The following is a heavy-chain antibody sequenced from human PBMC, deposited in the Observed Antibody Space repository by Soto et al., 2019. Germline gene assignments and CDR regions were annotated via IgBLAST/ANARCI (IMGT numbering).Heavy chain of an antibody. D-gene: IGHD6-19*01. CDR3: AKDGAGYSSGWYSEEEAFDI. CDR2: ISGSGGST. CDR1: GFTFSSYA. V-gene: IGHV3-23*01. J-gene: IGHJ3*02. Sequence: GESLKISCAASGFTFSSYAMSWVRQAPGKGLEWVSAISGSGGSTYYADSVKGRFTISRDNSKNTLYLQMNSLRAEDTAVYYCAKDGAGYSSGWYSEEEAFDIWGQGTMVTVSS.